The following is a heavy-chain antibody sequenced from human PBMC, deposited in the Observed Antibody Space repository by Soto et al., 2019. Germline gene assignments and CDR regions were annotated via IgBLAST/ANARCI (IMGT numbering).Heavy chain of an antibody. CDR1: GGTFSSYA. CDR2: IIPIFGTA. Sequence: ASVKVSCKASGGTFSSYAISWVRQAPGQGLEWMGGIIPIFGTANYAQKFQGRVTITADESTSTAYMELSSLRSEDTAVYYCARLRGVVVPAERKELKNDYWGQGTLVTVSS. CDR3: ARLRGVVVPAERKELKNDY. D-gene: IGHD2-2*01. V-gene: IGHV1-69*13. J-gene: IGHJ4*02.